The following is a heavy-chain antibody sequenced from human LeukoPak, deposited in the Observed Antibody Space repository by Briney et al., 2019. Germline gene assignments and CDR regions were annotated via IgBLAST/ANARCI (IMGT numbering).Heavy chain of an antibody. CDR2: ISAYNGNT. Sequence: ASVKVSCKASGYIFTSYDINWVRQATGQGLEWMGWISAYNGNTNYAQKLQGRVTMTTDTSTSTAYMELRSLRSDDTAVYYCARDHDTMIVVDYYFDYWGQGTLVTVSS. D-gene: IGHD3-22*01. V-gene: IGHV1-18*01. CDR1: GYIFTSYD. J-gene: IGHJ4*02. CDR3: ARDHDTMIVVDYYFDY.